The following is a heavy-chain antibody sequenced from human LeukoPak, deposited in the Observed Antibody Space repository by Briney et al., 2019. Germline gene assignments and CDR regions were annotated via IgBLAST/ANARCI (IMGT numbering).Heavy chain of an antibody. J-gene: IGHJ4*02. CDR1: GGSFSGYY. D-gene: IGHD6-13*01. CDR3: ARGFSSSWYHYFDY. CDR2: INHSGST. V-gene: IGHV4-34*01. Sequence: PSETLSLTCAVYGGSFSGYYWSWIRQPPGKGLEWIGEINHSGSTNYNPSLKCRVTISVDTSKNQFSLKLSSVTAADTAVYYCARGFSSSWYHYFDYWGQGTLVTVSS.